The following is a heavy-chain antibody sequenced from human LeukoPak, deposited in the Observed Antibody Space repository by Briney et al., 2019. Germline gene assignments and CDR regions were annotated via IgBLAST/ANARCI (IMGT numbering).Heavy chain of an antibody. CDR3: ARAGRGSGGFDY. Sequence: GASVKVSCKASGYTFTTYYMHWVRQAPGQGLEWMGIINPSGGTTSFAQKFQGRLTMTRDTSTSTVYMELSSLRSEDTAVYYCARAGRGSGGFDYWGQGTLVTVSS. D-gene: IGHD6-19*01. V-gene: IGHV1-46*01. CDR1: GYTFTTYY. J-gene: IGHJ4*02. CDR2: INPSGGTT.